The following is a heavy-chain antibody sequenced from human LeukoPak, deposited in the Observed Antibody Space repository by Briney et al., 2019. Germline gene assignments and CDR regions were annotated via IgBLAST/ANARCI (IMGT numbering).Heavy chain of an antibody. CDR3: AGVRGYSYGSLPDY. V-gene: IGHV3-64*01. CDR2: ITSNGGTT. CDR1: GFTFSSHA. Sequence: QTGGSLRLSCVVSGFTFSSHAMHWVRQAPGKGLEYVSAITSNGGTTYYANSVKGRFTISRDNSENTLYLQMGSLRVEDTAVYYCAGVRGYSYGSLPDYWGQGTLVTVSS. D-gene: IGHD5-18*01. J-gene: IGHJ4*02.